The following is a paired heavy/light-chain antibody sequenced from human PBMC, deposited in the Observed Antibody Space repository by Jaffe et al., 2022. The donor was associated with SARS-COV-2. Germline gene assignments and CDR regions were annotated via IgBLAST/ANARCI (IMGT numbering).Heavy chain of an antibody. CDR3: AKDFWQWLVRGYYYYYGMDV. CDR1: GFTFSSYG. CDR2: ISYDGSNK. D-gene: IGHD6-19*01. V-gene: IGHV3-30*18. Sequence: QVQLVESGGGVVQPGRSLRLSCAASGFTFSSYGMHWVRQAPGKGLEWVAVISYDGSNKYYADSVKGRFTISRDNSKNTLYLQMNSLRAEDTAVYYCAKDFWQWLVRGYYYYYGMDVWGQGTTVTVSS. J-gene: IGHJ6*02.
Light chain of an antibody. J-gene: IGLJ3*02. CDR1: SSDVGGYNY. CDR3: CSYAGSYSWV. Sequence: QSALTQPRSVSGSPGQSVTISCTGTSSDVGGYNYVSWYQQHPGKAPKLMIYDVSKRPSGVPDRFSGSKSGNTASLTISGLQAEDEADYYCCSYAGSYSWVFGGGTKLTVL. CDR2: DVS. V-gene: IGLV2-11*01.